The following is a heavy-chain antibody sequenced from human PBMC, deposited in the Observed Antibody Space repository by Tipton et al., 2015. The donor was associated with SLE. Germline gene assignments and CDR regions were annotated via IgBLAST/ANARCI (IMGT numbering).Heavy chain of an antibody. J-gene: IGHJ4*02. CDR2: IYTSGNT. D-gene: IGHD6-6*01. V-gene: IGHV4-61*02. CDR1: GGSINSGSYY. Sequence: TLSLTCSVSGGSINSGSYYLSWIRQPAGKGLEWIGRIYTSGNTNYNPSLKSRVTMSVDTSKNHFSLKLSSVTADTAVYYCATGGAAARPWYFDYWGQGTLVTVSS. CDR3: ATGGAAARPWYFDY.